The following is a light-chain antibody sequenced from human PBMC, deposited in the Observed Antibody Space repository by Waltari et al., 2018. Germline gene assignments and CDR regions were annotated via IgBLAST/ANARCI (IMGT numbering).Light chain of an antibody. V-gene: IGKV1-9*01. CDR3: QQVDSYPFT. J-gene: IGKJ3*01. Sequence: DIQLTQSPSLLSTSVGDRVTITCLASQGISSYLAWYQQKPGKLPKLLIYAASTLQSGVPSRFSGRGFGTEFTLTISSLQPEDFATYYCQQVDSYPFTFGPGTKVDL. CDR1: QGISSY. CDR2: AAS.